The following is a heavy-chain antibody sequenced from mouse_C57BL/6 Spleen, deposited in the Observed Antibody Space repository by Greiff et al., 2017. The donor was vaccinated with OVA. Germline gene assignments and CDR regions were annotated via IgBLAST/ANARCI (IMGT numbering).Heavy chain of an antibody. CDR2: INPSNGGT. D-gene: IGHD4-1*01. Sequence: QVQLKQSGPELVKPGASVKISCKASGYAFSSSWMNWVKQRPGQGLEWIGNINPSNGGTNYNEKFKSKATLTVDKSSSTAYMQISSLTSEDSAVYYCARELGRRYFDYWGQGTTLTVSS. V-gene: IGHV1-53*01. CDR3: ARELGRRYFDY. CDR1: GYAFSSSW. J-gene: IGHJ2*01.